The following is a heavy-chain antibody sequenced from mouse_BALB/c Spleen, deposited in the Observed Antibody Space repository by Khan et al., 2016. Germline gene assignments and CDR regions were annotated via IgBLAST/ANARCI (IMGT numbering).Heavy chain of an antibody. CDR2: ISYSGST. D-gene: IGHD1-1*01. CDR1: GYSITSDYA. CDR3: ARSDYGDKDAMDY. V-gene: IGHV3-2*02. Sequence: EVQLQESGPGLVKPSQSLSLTCTVPGYSITSDYAWNWIRQFPENRLEWMGYISYSGSTSYNPSLKSRISITRDTSKNQFFLQLNSVTSEDTATYYCARSDYGDKDAMDYWGQGTSVTVSS. J-gene: IGHJ4*01.